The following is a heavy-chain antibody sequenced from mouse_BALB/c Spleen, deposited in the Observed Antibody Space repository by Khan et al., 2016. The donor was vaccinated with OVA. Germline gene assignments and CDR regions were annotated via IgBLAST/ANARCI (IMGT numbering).Heavy chain of an antibody. J-gene: IGHJ3*01. CDR3: ARGGYGRFAY. D-gene: IGHD1-1*01. CDR2: MITGDGST. V-gene: IGHV1-85*01. CDR1: GYTFTSYD. Sequence: QVQLQQSGAELVKPGASVKLSCKASGYTFTSYDINRVRQRPEEGIEWSGWMITGDGSTKYNENFKGKVTLTTDKSSSTDYMQLSRLTSEDSDAYVCARGGYGRFAYWGQGTLVTVSA.